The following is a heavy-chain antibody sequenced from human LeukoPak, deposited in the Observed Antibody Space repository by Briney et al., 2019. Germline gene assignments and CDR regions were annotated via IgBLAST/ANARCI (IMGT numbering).Heavy chain of an antibody. V-gene: IGHV4-39*01. D-gene: IGHD6-19*01. CDR2: IDNSGYT. CDR1: GGSISSSNYY. Sequence: SETLSLTCTVSGGSISSSNYYWGWIRQPPGPGLEWIGSIDNSGYTYKNPSVESRVTISVDRSRKQFSLKLSSVTAADTAVYYCARTSPGYSSGWEAFDIWGQGTMVTVS. J-gene: IGHJ3*02. CDR3: ARTSPGYSSGWEAFDI.